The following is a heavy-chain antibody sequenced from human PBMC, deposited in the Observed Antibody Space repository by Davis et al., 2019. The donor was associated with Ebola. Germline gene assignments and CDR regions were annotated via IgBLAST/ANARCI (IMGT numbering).Heavy chain of an antibody. CDR3: AREGKIFGCDY. Sequence: GESLKISCAASGFTFSDYSMNWVRQAPGKGLVWVSRIKTDGSSTGYGDSVQGRFTISRDNAKNTLYLQMNDLRAEDTAVYYCAREGKIFGCDYWGQGALVTVSS. V-gene: IGHV3-74*01. D-gene: IGHD3-3*01. CDR1: GFTFSDYS. J-gene: IGHJ4*02. CDR2: IKTDGSST.